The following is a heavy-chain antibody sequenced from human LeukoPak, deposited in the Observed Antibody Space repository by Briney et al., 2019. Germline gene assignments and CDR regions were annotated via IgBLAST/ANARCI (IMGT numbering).Heavy chain of an antibody. V-gene: IGHV4-31*03. CDR2: IYYSGST. CDR3: ARTTTSDAFDI. CDR1: GGSISSGGYY. D-gene: IGHD1-1*01. Sequence: SETLSLTCTVSGGSISSGGYYWSWIRQYPEKGLEWIGYIYYSGSTYYNPSLKSRVTISVDTSKNRFSLRLSSVTAADTAIYYCARTTTSDAFDIWGQGTMVTVSS. J-gene: IGHJ3*02.